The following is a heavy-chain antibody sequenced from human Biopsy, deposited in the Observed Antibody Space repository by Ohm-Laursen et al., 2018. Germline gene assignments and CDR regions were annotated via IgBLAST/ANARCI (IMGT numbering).Heavy chain of an antibody. CDR1: GGTFQKYG. J-gene: IGHJ4*02. D-gene: IGHD1-1*01. V-gene: IGHV1-24*01. Sequence: ASVKVSCKASGGTFQKYGVTWVRQAPGQGLGWMGGFAPENGRIVYSQKFQGRVTMTEDTSTSTAYMEVWRLRSDDTAVYYCAADINVWNVNYWGQGTTVTVSS. CDR3: AADINVWNVNY. CDR2: FAPENGRI.